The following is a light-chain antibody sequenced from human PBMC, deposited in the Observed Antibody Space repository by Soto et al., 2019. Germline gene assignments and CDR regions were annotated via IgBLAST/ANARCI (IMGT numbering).Light chain of an antibody. Sequence: EIVLTQSPATLSLSPGERATLSCRASQSVSYLAWYQQKPGQAPRLLMYDASNRATDIPARFSGRGSGTDVTLTISSLEPEDFAVYYCKPRSNSTWTFGQGTKVAI. CDR2: DAS. CDR1: QSVSY. V-gene: IGKV3-11*01. CDR3: KPRSNSTWT. J-gene: IGKJ1*01.